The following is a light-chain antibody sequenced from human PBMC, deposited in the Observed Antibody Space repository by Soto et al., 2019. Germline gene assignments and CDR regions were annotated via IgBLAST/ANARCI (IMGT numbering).Light chain of an antibody. CDR3: QQTYNTPGT. Sequence: DIQMTQSPSSLSASVGDRVTITCRASQSISNYLNWYQQKPGKAPILLIYTSSSLQSGVPSRFSGSGYGTDFTLTISSLEPEDFATYYCQQTYNTPGTFGQGTRVEIK. CDR2: TSS. CDR1: QSISNY. V-gene: IGKV1-39*01. J-gene: IGKJ1*01.